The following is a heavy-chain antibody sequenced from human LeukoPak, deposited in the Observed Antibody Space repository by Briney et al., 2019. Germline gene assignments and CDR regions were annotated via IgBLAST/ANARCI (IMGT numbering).Heavy chain of an antibody. CDR1: GFTFSSYA. V-gene: IGHV3-23*01. CDR3: AKAMVRGLIGWFDP. CDR2: ISGSGGST. D-gene: IGHD3-10*01. Sequence: GGSLRLSCAASGFTFSSYAMSWVRQAPGKGLEWVSAISGSGGSTYYADSVKGRFTISRDNSKNTLYLQMNSLRAEDTAVYCFAKAMVRGLIGWFDPWGGGTLVTVS. J-gene: IGHJ5*02.